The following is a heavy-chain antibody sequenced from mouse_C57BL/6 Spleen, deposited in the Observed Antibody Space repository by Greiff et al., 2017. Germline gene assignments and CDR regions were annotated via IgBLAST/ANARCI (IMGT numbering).Heavy chain of an antibody. Sequence: VQLQQPGAELVKPGASVKLSCKASGYTFTSYWMQWVKQRPGQGLEWIGEIDPSDSYTNYNQKFKGKATLTEDTSSSTAYMQLSSLTSEDSAVYYCARSGMAQYDFDYWGQGTTLTVSS. J-gene: IGHJ2*01. CDR1: GYTFTSYW. V-gene: IGHV1-50*01. D-gene: IGHD2-14*01. CDR3: ARSGMAQYDFDY. CDR2: IDPSDSYT.